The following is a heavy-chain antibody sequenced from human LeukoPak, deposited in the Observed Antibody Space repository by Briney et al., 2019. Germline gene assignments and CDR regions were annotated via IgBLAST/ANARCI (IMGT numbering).Heavy chain of an antibody. J-gene: IGHJ5*02. D-gene: IGHD1-1*01. CDR3: ARLSGTFGTTSRVLDA. Sequence: PGGSLRLSCAASGFTFTTYAMTWVRQAPGKGLEWVSAIGGSDGNTYYADSVKGRFTISRDNSKNTLFLQMNNLGAEDTAPYYCARLSGTFGTTSRVLDAWGQGTLLTVSS. CDR1: GFTFTTYA. V-gene: IGHV3-23*01. CDR2: IGGSDGNT.